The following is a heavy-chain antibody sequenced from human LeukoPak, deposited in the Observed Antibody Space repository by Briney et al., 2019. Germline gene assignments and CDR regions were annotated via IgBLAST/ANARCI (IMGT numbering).Heavy chain of an antibody. V-gene: IGHV4-30-2*03. CDR2: IYYSGSA. J-gene: IGHJ4*02. D-gene: IGHD4-23*01. CDR1: GGSISSGDYY. CDR3: ARHWVVTPNY. Sequence: KSSQTLSLTCTVSGGSISSGDYYWSWIRQPPGKGLGWIGSIYYSGSAYYNPSLKSRVTISVDTSKNQFSLKLTSVTAADTAVYYCARHWVVTPNYWGQGTLVTVSS.